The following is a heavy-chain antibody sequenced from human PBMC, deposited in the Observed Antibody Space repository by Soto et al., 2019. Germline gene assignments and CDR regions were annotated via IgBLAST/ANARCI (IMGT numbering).Heavy chain of an antibody. J-gene: IGHJ2*01. Sequence: QMQLQESGPGLLKPSETLSLTCTVSGGSLSSDRYYWGWIRQPPGKGLEWIGSTYYSGTTYYNPSLTRRVTISRDTTGNQFSLRLTSVTAADTAVYYCALFCSGGSCYRTAFWYFDLWGRGTLVTVSS. CDR2: TYYSGTT. D-gene: IGHD2-15*01. CDR1: GGSLSSDRYY. V-gene: IGHV4-39*01. CDR3: ALFCSGGSCYRTAFWYFDL.